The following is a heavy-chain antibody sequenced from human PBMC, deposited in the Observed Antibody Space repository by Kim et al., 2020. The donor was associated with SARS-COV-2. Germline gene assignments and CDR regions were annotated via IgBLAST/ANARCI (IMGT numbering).Heavy chain of an antibody. CDR3: ARTTQHHGIAAG. D-gene: IGHD6-13*01. CDR2: INHSGST. J-gene: IGHJ4*02. Sequence: SETLSLTCAVYGGSFSGYYWSWIRQPPGKGLEWIGEINHSGSTNYNPSLKSRVTISVDTSKNQFSLKLSSVTAADTAVYYCARTTQHHGIAAGWGQGTLVTVSS. V-gene: IGHV4-34*01. CDR1: GGSFSGYY.